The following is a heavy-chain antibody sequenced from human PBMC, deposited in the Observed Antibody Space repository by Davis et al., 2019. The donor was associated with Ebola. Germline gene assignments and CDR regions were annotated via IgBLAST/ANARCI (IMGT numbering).Heavy chain of an antibody. D-gene: IGHD4-17*01. V-gene: IGHV3-72*01. CDR2: IRDKSKSYTT. Sequence: GESLKISCAASGFTFSSYAMDWVRQAPGKGLEWVGRIRDKSKSYTTEYAASAEGRFTVSRDDSQNSLYLQMGSLRSEDTAVYYCARGPLRGDAYDLWGQGTMVTVSS. J-gene: IGHJ3*01. CDR1: GFTFSSYA. CDR3: ARGPLRGDAYDL.